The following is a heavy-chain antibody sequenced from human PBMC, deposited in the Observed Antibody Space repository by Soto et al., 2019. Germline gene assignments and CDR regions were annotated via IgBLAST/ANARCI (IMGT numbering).Heavy chain of an antibody. Sequence: KPSETLSLTCAVYGGSFSAYYWSWVRQPTGKGLEWIGEIIHSESTKYNPSPKSRVTISVDTSKNQFSLKLSSVTAADTAVYYCARQRPTDGRWEFANYYGMDVWGQGTTVTVSS. CDR3: ARQRPTDGRWEFANYYGMDV. CDR1: GGSFSAYY. CDR2: IIHSEST. D-gene: IGHD1-26*01. V-gene: IGHV4-34*12. J-gene: IGHJ6*02.